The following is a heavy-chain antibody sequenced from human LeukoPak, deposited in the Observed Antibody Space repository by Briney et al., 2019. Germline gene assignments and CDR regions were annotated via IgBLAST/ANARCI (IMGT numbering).Heavy chain of an antibody. CDR3: ARAPRERYSSSSDAFDI. J-gene: IGHJ3*02. CDR1: GFTFSSYN. D-gene: IGHD6-13*01. Sequence: GGSLRLSCAASGFTFSSYNMNWVRRTPGKGLEWVSSITSSSSYMFYADSVRGRFTISRDNAENSLYLQMNSLRAEDTAVYYCARAPRERYSSSSDAFDIWGQGTMVTVSS. V-gene: IGHV3-21*01. CDR2: ITSSSSYM.